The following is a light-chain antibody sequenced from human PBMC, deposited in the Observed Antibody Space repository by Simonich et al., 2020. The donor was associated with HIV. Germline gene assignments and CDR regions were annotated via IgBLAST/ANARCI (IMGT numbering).Light chain of an antibody. CDR2: AAS. J-gene: IGKJ4*01. Sequence: IQMTQSPSSLSASVGNRVTITCRASQSISSFLNLDPQKPGKAPKLLIYAASSLQSGVPSRFSGSGSGTDFTLTISSLQPEDFATYYCQQANSFPLTFGGGTKVEIK. V-gene: IGKV1-39*01. CDR1: QSISSF. CDR3: QQANSFPLT.